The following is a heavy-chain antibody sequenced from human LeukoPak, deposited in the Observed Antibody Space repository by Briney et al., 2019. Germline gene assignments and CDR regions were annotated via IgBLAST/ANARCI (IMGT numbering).Heavy chain of an antibody. CDR1: GFTFSSYW. D-gene: IGHD4-17*01. CDR3: ARENGDYAFDY. J-gene: IGHJ4*02. V-gene: IGHV3-74*01. CDR2: INSDGSST. Sequence: GSLRLSCAASGFTFSSYWMHWVRQAPGKGLVWVSRINSDGSSTSYADSVKGRFTISRDNAKNTLYLQMNSPRAEDTAVYYCARENGDYAFDYWGQGTLVTVSS.